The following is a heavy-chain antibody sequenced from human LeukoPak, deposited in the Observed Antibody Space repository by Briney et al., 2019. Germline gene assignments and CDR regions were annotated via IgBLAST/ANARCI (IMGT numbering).Heavy chain of an antibody. D-gene: IGHD6-13*01. V-gene: IGHV3-21*01. CDR3: ARDKEPFSSWFYLYFVY. CDR1: GFTFSSYA. Sequence: GGSLRLSCAASGFTFSSYAMSWVRQAPGKGLEWVSSISSSSSYIYYADSVKGRFTISRDNAKNSLYLQMNSLRAEDTAVYYCARDKEPFSSWFYLYFVYWGQGTLVTVSS. J-gene: IGHJ4*02. CDR2: ISSSSSYI.